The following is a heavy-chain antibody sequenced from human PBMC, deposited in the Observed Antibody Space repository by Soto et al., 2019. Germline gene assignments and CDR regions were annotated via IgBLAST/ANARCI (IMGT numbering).Heavy chain of an antibody. Sequence: EMQLVESGGGLVQPGGSLSLSCAASGFTFSKHWMAWVRQAPGKGLEWVAKLNEDGSEKYHVGSLKGRFTISRDNARNSLYLQMDSLRVEDTAVYHCVRDVAWSFDYWGQGTLVTVSS. V-gene: IGHV3-7*01. D-gene: IGHD3-3*01. J-gene: IGHJ4*02. CDR1: GFTFSKHW. CDR2: LNEDGSEK. CDR3: VRDVAWSFDY.